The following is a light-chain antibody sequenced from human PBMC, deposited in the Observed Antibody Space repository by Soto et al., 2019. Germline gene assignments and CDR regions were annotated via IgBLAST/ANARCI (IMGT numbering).Light chain of an antibody. CDR2: DVS. CDR1: SSDVGGYNY. CDR3: CSYTTSSTVL. V-gene: IGLV2-14*03. J-gene: IGLJ2*01. Sequence: QFVLTQPASVSGSPGQSITISCTGTSSDVGGYNYVSWYQQHPGKAPKLMIYDVSNRPSGVSNRFSGSKSGNTASLTISGLQAEDEADYYCCSYTTSSTVLFGGGTKLTVL.